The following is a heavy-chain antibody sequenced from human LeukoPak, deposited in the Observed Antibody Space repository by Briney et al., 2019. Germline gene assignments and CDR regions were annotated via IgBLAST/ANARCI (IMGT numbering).Heavy chain of an antibody. CDR1: GFTVSSNY. D-gene: IGHD4-23*01. CDR2: ISTSSTYS. Sequence: PGGSLRLSCAASGFTVSSNYMSWVRQAPGKGLEWVSAISTSSTYSHYADSVKGRFTISRDNAKNSLCLQMDSLRAEDTAIYYCAREDYYGGNKGIDYWGQGTLVTVSS. V-gene: IGHV3-21*01. J-gene: IGHJ4*02. CDR3: AREDYYGGNKGIDY.